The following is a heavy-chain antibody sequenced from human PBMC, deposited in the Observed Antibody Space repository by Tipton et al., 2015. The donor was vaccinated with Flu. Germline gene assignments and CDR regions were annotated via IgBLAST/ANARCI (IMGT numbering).Heavy chain of an antibody. D-gene: IGHD2-15*01. CDR1: GDSISPYY. CDR3: AREKWWYDY. J-gene: IGHJ4*02. CDR2: VHYTGST. V-gene: IGHV4-4*07. Sequence: GLVKPSETLSLTCTVSGDSISPYYWHWVRQSAGKGLEWIGRVHYTGSTKYSPSLKSRVTISVDTSKNQFSLEVRSVAAADTAVYYCAREKWWYDYWGQGTLVTVSS.